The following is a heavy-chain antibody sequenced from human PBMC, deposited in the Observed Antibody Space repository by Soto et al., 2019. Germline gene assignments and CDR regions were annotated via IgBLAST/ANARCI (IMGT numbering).Heavy chain of an antibody. Sequence: EVQLLESGGGLVQPGGSLRLSCAASGFTFSSYAMSWVRQAPGKGLEWVSAISGSGGSTYYADSVKGRFTISRDNSKNTLYLQMNSLRAEDTAVYYCAKDTIFGVVIIPVYFDLWGRGTLVTVSS. D-gene: IGHD3-3*01. V-gene: IGHV3-23*01. CDR2: ISGSGGST. J-gene: IGHJ2*01. CDR1: GFTFSSYA. CDR3: AKDTIFGVVIIPVYFDL.